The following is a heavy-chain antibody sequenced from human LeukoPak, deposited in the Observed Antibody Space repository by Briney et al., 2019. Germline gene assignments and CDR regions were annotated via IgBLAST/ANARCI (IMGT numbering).Heavy chain of an antibody. CDR3: ARIRDGYNDAYDI. D-gene: IGHD5-24*01. Sequence: ASVKVSCKASGYTFTSSYIHWVRQAPGQGLEWMGIINPSGGTTIYAQKFQGRVTMTSDTSARTVYMELSSLRSEDTAIYYCARIRDGYNDAYDIWGQGTVVTVPS. J-gene: IGHJ3*02. V-gene: IGHV1-46*01. CDR2: INPSGGTT. CDR1: GYTFTSSY.